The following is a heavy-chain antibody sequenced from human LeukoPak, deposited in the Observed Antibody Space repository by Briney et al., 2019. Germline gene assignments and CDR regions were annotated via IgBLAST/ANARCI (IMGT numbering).Heavy chain of an antibody. CDR1: GFTFSSYS. D-gene: IGHD1-14*01. CDR3: VRGDQEASEPAFDY. J-gene: IGHJ4*02. CDR2: ISSGGSTI. V-gene: IGHV3-48*02. Sequence: GGSLRISCAASGFTFSSYSMNWVRQAPGKGLEWVSYISSGGSTIYYADSVRGRFTISRDTAKNSLYLEMNSLRDEDTAMYYCVRGDQEASEPAFDYWGQGTLVTVSS.